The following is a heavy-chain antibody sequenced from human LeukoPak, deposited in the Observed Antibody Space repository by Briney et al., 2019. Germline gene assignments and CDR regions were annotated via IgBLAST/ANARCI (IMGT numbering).Heavy chain of an antibody. Sequence: ASVKVSCKASGYTFTGYYMHWVRQAPGQGLEWMGWINPNSGGTNYAQKFQGRVTITTDESTSTAYMELSSLRSEDTAVYYCARVPKTTANPAIEYYYYMDVWGKGTTVTVSS. J-gene: IGHJ6*03. V-gene: IGHV1-2*02. D-gene: IGHD1-14*01. CDR2: INPNSGGT. CDR3: ARVPKTTANPAIEYYYYMDV. CDR1: GYTFTGYY.